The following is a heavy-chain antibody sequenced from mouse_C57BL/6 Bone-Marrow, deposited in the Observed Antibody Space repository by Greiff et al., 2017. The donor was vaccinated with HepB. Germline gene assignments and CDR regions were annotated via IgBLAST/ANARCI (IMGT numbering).Heavy chain of an antibody. Sequence: EVQLQQSGPELVKPGASVKMSCKASGYTFTDYNMHWVKQSHGKSLERIGYINPNNGGTSYNQKFKGKATLTLNKASSTAYMQPRGRTAVDSAVNCGARRGWLSFFDYWGQGTTLTVSS. CDR1: GYTFTDYN. CDR2: INPNNGGT. J-gene: IGHJ2*01. V-gene: IGHV1-22*01. D-gene: IGHD2-3*01. CDR3: ARRGWLSFFDY.